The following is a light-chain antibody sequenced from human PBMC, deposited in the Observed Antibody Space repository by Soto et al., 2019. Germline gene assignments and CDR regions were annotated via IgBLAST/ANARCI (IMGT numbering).Light chain of an antibody. J-gene: IGKJ3*01. CDR1: QRITNS. Sequence: DIQMTQSPSSLSASVGHRVTSPCRASQRITNSLNCYQQKPGRAPNLLIYAVSSLQRGAPSRFSGSGSGTDFTLTISSLQPDDFATYYCQQTYSSPFTFGPGTKVDIQ. CDR3: QQTYSSPFT. CDR2: AVS. V-gene: IGKV1-39*01.